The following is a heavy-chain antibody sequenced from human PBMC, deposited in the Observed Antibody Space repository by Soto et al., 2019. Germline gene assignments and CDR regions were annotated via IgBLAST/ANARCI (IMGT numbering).Heavy chain of an antibody. CDR1: GYTFTGYY. V-gene: IGHV1-2*04. Sequence: ASVKVSCKASGYTFTGYYMHWVRQAPGQGLEWMGWINPNSGGTNYAQKFQGWVTMTRDTSISTAYMELSRLRSDDTAVYYCASSLYSNYTYYYYGMDVWGQGTTVTVSS. CDR3: ASSLYSNYTYYYYGMDV. J-gene: IGHJ6*02. CDR2: INPNSGGT. D-gene: IGHD4-4*01.